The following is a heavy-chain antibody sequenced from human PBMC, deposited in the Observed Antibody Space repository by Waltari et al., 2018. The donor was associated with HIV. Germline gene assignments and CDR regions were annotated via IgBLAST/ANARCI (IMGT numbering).Heavy chain of an antibody. CDR2: IDHSGTT. CDR1: GASITINNW. Sequence: QVHLQETGTRLVKPSGTLSLTCVVSGASITINNWWSWVRQPPRKGLAWIGEIDHSGTTNYNPSLKIRVTISLDKSKNHYSLRLTSATAADTAVYYCARVDENNSGRMDYWGQGNLGTVSS. J-gene: IGHJ4*02. V-gene: IGHV4-4*02. CDR3: ARVDENNSGRMDY. D-gene: IGHD6-25*01.